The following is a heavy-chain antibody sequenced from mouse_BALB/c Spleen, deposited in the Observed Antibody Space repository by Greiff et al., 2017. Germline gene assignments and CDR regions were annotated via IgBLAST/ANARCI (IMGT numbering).Heavy chain of an antibody. Sequence: EVKVVESGPSLVKPSQTLSLTCSVTGDSITSGYWNWIRKFPGNKLEYMGYISYSGSTYYNPSLKSRISITRDTSKNQYYLQLNSVTTEDTATYYCASYRYGEDYFDYWGQGTTLTVSS. J-gene: IGHJ2*01. CDR2: ISYSGST. V-gene: IGHV3-8*02. CDR3: ASYRYGEDYFDY. CDR1: GDSITSGY. D-gene: IGHD2-14*01.